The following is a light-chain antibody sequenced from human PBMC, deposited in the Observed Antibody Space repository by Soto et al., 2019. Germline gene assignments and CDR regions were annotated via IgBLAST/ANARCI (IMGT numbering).Light chain of an antibody. J-gene: IGKJ2*01. V-gene: IGKV1-5*03. CDR1: QSISFW. CDR3: QQYNSYSYT. CDR2: KAS. Sequence: DIQMTQSPSTLSASVGDRVTITCRASQSISFWLAWYQQKQGKAPKLLIYKASSLESGVPSRFSGSGSGTEFTLTISSLQPDDFATYYCQQYNSYSYTFGQGTKLEIK.